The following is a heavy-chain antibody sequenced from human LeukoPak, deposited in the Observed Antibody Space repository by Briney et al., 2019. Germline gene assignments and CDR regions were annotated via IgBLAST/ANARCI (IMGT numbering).Heavy chain of an antibody. J-gene: IGHJ4*02. V-gene: IGHV4-59*08. CDR3: ARGLVVTEYNFDY. CDR1: GASITGYY. D-gene: IGHD2-21*02. Sequence: SETLSLTCTVSGASITGYYWSWIRQPPGKGLEWIGYIYYSGSTNYNPSLKSRVTISVDTSKNQFSLKLTSVTAADTAVYYCARGLVVTEYNFDYWGQGTLVTVSS. CDR2: IYYSGST.